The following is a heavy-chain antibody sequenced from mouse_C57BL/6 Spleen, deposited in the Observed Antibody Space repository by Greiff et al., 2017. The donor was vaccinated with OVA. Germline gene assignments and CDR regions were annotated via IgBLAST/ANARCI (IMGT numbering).Heavy chain of an antibody. CDR1: GYAISSYW. Sequence: QVQLQQSGAELVKPGASVKISCKASGYAISSYWMNWVKQRPGKGLEWIGQIYPGDGDTNYTGKFKGKATLTADKSSSTAYMQLSILSSEDSAVYFCAREVTTRDFDYWGQGTTLTVSS. CDR2: IYPGDGDT. V-gene: IGHV1-80*01. CDR3: AREVTTRDFDY. J-gene: IGHJ2*01. D-gene: IGHD2-2*01.